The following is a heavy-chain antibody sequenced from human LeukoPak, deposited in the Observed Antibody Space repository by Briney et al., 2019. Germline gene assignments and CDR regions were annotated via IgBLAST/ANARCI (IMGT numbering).Heavy chain of an antibody. D-gene: IGHD6-13*01. V-gene: IGHV1-46*01. CDR2: INPSGGST. J-gene: IGHJ5*02. CDR1: GYTFTSYY. CDR3: ARDLIAAAGTGESPYNWFDP. Sequence: ASVKVPCKASGYTFTSYYMHWVRQAPGQGLEWMGIINPSGGSTSYAQKFQGRVTMTGDTSTSTVYMELSSLRSEDTAVYYCARDLIAAAGTGESPYNWFDPWGQGTLVTVSS.